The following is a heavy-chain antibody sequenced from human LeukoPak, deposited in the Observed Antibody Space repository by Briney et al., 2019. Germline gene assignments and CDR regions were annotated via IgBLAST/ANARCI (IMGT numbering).Heavy chain of an antibody. CDR3: ARESGSYLGEYYFDY. CDR1: GYTFTSYD. D-gene: IGHD1-26*01. CDR2: MNPNSGNT. V-gene: IGHV1-8*03. Sequence: ASVKVSCKASGYTFTSYDINWVRQATGQGLEWMGWMNPNSGNTGYAQKFQGRVTITRNTSISTAYMELSSLRSEDTAVYYCARESGSYLGEYYFDYWGQGTLVTVSS. J-gene: IGHJ4*02.